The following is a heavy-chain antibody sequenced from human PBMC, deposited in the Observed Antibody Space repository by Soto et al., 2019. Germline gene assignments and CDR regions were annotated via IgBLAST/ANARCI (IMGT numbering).Heavy chain of an antibody. D-gene: IGHD3-22*01. CDR1: GGSISSYY. V-gene: IGHV4-4*07. CDR3: ARDRIYFDSSGPSNAFDI. CDR2: IYTSGST. J-gene: IGHJ3*02. Sequence: QVQLQESGPGLVKPSETLSLTCTVSGGSISSYYWSWIRQPAGKGLEWIGRIYTSGSTNYNPSLKSRVTMSVDTSKNQFFLKLSSVTAADTAVYYCARDRIYFDSSGPSNAFDIWGQGKMVTVSS.